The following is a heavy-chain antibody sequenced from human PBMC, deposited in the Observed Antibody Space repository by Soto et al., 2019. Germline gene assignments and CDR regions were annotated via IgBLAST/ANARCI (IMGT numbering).Heavy chain of an antibody. CDR2: INHSGST. CDR1: GGSFSGYY. Sequence: SETLSLTYAVYGGSFSGYYWRWIRQPPGKGLEWIGEINHSGSTNYNPSLKSRVTISVDTSKNQFSLKLSSVTAADTAVYYCAREAPLELTYYYYYYGMDVWGQGTTVT. J-gene: IGHJ6*02. CDR3: AREAPLELTYYYYYYGMDV. V-gene: IGHV4-34*01. D-gene: IGHD1-7*01.